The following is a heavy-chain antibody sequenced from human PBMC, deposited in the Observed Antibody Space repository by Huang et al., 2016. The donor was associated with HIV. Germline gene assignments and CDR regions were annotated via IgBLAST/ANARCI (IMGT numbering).Heavy chain of an antibody. D-gene: IGHD3-22*01. CDR2: INSDGSST. CDR1: GFSISSYW. V-gene: IGHV3-74*01. Sequence: EVQLVESGGGLVQPGGSLRLSCAASGFSISSYWMHWVRQDPGKGLVWVSSINSDGSSTSYADSVKGRFTISRDNAKNTLYLQMNSLRAEDTAVYYCARDPRIQSWLNFFDYWGQGTLVSVSS. CDR3: ARDPRIQSWLNFFDY. J-gene: IGHJ4*02.